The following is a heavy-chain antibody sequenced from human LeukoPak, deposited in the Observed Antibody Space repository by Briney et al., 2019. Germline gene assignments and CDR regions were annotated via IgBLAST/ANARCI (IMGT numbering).Heavy chain of an antibody. CDR3: AREGQQLKHFDY. V-gene: IGHV1-69*05. J-gene: IGHJ4*02. CDR1: GGTFSSYA. CDR2: IIPIFGTA. D-gene: IGHD1-1*01. Sequence: SVKVSCKASGGTFSSYAISWVRQAPGQGLEWMGGIIPIFGTANYAQKFQGRVTTTRDTSTSTVYIELSSLRSEDTAVYYCAREGQQLKHFDYWGQGTLVTVSS.